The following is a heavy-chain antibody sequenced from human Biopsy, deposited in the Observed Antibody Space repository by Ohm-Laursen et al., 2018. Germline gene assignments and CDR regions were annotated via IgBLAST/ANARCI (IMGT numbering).Heavy chain of an antibody. CDR2: IRSKAKSYAT. Sequence: GSLRLSCAASGFTFSASAVHWVRQASGKGLEWVGRIRSKAKSYATAYAASVTGRFTISRDDSKNTTYLQMISRKTEDTAVYYCTLEGAGFDNWGQGTLVTVSS. CDR1: GFTFSASA. V-gene: IGHV3-73*01. CDR3: TLEGAGFDN. D-gene: IGHD3-10*01. J-gene: IGHJ4*02.